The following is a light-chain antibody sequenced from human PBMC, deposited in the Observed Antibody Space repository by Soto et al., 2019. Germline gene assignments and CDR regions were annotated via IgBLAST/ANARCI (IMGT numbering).Light chain of an antibody. J-gene: IGLJ3*02. Sequence: QLVLTQPPSVSGAPGQRVTISCTGSRSNIGAGYDVHWYQQLPGTAPKLLIYGNSNRPSGVPDRFSGSKSGTSASLAITGLQAEDEADYYCQSYDSSLSGGLFGGGTKLTVL. V-gene: IGLV1-40*01. CDR2: GNS. CDR1: RSNIGAGYD. CDR3: QSYDSSLSGGL.